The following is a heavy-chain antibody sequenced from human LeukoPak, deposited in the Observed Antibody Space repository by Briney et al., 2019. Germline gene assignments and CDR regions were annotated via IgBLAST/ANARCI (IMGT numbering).Heavy chain of an antibody. D-gene: IGHD2-15*01. CDR3: ATRSGGSCYLFDY. J-gene: IGHJ4*02. Sequence: GASVKVSCKASGYTFTGYYMHWVRQAPGQGLEWMGWINPNSGGTNYAQKFQGRVTMTRDTSISTAYMELSRLRSDDTAVYYCATRSGGSCYLFDYWGQGTLVTVSS. CDR1: GYTFTGYY. V-gene: IGHV1-2*02. CDR2: INPNSGGT.